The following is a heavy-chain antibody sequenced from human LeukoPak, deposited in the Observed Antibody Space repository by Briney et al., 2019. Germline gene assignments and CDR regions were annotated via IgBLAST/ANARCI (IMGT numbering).Heavy chain of an antibody. CDR1: GGPFSSYA. CDR3: GRGVGSGSNWFDP. V-gene: IGHV1-69*05. Sequence: ASAKVPCKASGGPFSSYAISWVRQAPGQGLEWMGRIIPICGAANYAQKLQGRVPITTDESKSHAYMELSSVRSGDTGVYYCGRGVGSGSNWFDPWGQGTLVTVSS. CDR2: IIPICGAA. J-gene: IGHJ5*02. D-gene: IGHD3-10*01.